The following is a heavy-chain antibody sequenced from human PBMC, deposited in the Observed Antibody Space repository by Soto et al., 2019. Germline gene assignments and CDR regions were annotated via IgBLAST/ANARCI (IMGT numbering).Heavy chain of an antibody. CDR1: GYTFIGYY. D-gene: IGHD6-19*01. J-gene: IGHJ5*02. Sequence: ASVKVSCKASGYTFIGYYMHWVRQAPGQGLEWMGWINPNSGGTNYAQKFQGWVTMTRDTSISTAYMELSRLRSDDTAVYYCARGGGLYSSGWYWFDPWGQGTLVTVSS. CDR3: ARGGGLYSSGWYWFDP. CDR2: INPNSGGT. V-gene: IGHV1-2*04.